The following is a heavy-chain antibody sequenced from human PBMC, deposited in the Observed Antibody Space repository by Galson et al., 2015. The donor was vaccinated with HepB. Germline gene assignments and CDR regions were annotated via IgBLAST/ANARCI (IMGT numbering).Heavy chain of an antibody. D-gene: IGHD4-23*01. CDR1: GFSVSHNH. CDR2: IYSGVTT. V-gene: IGHV3-53*01. J-gene: IGHJ4*02. Sequence: SLRLSCAASGFSVSHNHMTWVRQAPGKGLEWVSVIYSGVTTQYADSVKGRFTISRDNSKNTLYLQMNSLRAEDTAVYYCARGSGGSIFDYWGQGTLVTVSS. CDR3: ARGSGGSIFDY.